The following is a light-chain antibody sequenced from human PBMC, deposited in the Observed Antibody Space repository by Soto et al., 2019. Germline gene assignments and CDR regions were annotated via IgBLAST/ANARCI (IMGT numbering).Light chain of an antibody. CDR2: DAS. CDR1: QSISRS. CDR3: QPYNNWPLT. V-gene: IGKV3-15*01. J-gene: IGKJ4*01. Sequence: EIVMTQSPVTLSVSPGERATLSCRASQSISRSLAWYQQKPGQAPRLLISDASTRATGIPARFSGSRSGAEFTLTINSLQSEDFAVYYCQPYNNWPLTVGGGTKVDIK.